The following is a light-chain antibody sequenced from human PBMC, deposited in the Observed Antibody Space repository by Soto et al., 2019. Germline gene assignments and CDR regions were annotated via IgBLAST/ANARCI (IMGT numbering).Light chain of an antibody. CDR2: DVS. CDR1: SSDVGGYNY. CDR3: SSYTSSNYV. Sequence: LTQPASVSGSPGQSITISCTGTSSDVGGYNYVSWYQQHPGKAPKLMIYDVSNRPSGVSNRFSGSKSGNTASLTISGLQAEDEADYYCSSYTSSNYVFGTGTKVTVL. V-gene: IGLV2-14*01. J-gene: IGLJ1*01.